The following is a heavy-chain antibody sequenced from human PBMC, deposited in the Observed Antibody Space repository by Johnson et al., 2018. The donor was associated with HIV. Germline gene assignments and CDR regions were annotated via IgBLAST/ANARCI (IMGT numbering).Heavy chain of an antibody. CDR3: ATGENLKWELRFVDAFDI. D-gene: IGHD1-26*01. Sequence: VQLAESGGGVVQPGRSLRLSCAASGFTFSSYAMHWVRQAPGKGLEWVSGISWKSGSIGYADSVKGRFTISRDNAKNSLYLQMNSLRAEDTALYYCATGENLKWELRFVDAFDIWGQGTMVTVSS. CDR1: GFTFSSYA. J-gene: IGHJ3*02. CDR2: ISWKSGSI. V-gene: IGHV3-9*01.